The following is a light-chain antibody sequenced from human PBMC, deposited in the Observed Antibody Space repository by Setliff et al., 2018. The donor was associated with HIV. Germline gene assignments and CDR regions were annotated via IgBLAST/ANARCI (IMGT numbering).Light chain of an antibody. J-gene: IGLJ3*02. CDR3: QSYDSSLSASV. CDR1: SSNIGAGYD. Sequence: QSVLTQPPSVSGAPGQRVTISCTEGSSNIGAGYDVHWYQQLPGTAPKLLIYGNNNRPSGVPDRFSGSKSGTSASLAITGLQAEDEADYFCQSYDSSLSASVFGGGTQLTVL. CDR2: GNN. V-gene: IGLV1-40*01.